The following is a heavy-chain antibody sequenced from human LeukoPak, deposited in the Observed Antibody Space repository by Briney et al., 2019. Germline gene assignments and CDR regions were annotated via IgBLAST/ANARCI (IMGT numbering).Heavy chain of an antibody. CDR1: GFTFSSYG. V-gene: IGHV3-30*18. CDR2: ISYDGSNK. J-gene: IGHJ6*02. Sequence: AGGSLRLSCAASGFTFSSYGMHWVRQAPGKGLEWVAVISYDGSNKYYADSVKGRFTISRDNSKNTLYLQMNSLRAEDTAVYYCAKEQSPTFPYYGMDVWGQGTTVTVSS. CDR3: AKEQSPTFPYYGMDV.